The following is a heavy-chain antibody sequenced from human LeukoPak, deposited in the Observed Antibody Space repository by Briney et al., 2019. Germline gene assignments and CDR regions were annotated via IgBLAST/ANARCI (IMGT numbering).Heavy chain of an antibody. D-gene: IGHD2-15*01. J-gene: IGHJ5*02. CDR3: ARESKDCSGGSCYSGWFDP. CDR1: GYTFTGYY. CDR2: INPNSGGT. Sequence: ASVKLSCKASGYTFTGYYMHWVRQAPGQGLERMGWINPNSGGTNYAQKFQGRVTMTRDTSISTAYMELSRLRSDDTAVYYCARESKDCSGGSCYSGWFDPWGQGTLVTVSS. V-gene: IGHV1-2*02.